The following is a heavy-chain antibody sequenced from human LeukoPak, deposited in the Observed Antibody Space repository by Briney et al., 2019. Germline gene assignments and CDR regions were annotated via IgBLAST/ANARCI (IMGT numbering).Heavy chain of an antibody. J-gene: IGHJ4*02. D-gene: IGHD1-26*01. V-gene: IGHV3-23*01. CDR3: AKDVGKWESLHFFDY. CDR1: GFTFSSYS. CDR2: ISGSGAST. Sequence: GGSLRLSCAASGFTFSSYSMNWVRQAPGKGLEWISGISGSGASTYYADSVKGRFTISRDDSRNTLYLQMNSLRGDDTAVYYCAKDVGKWESLHFFDYWGQGTLVTVSS.